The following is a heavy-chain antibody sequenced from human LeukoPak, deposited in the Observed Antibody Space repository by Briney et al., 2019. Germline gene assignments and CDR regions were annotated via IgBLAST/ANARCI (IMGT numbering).Heavy chain of an antibody. V-gene: IGHV4-59*01. CDR3: VRDRELTY. CDR2: IYNSGST. D-gene: IGHD5-24*01. J-gene: IGHJ4*02. CDR1: DGSISIFY. Sequence: SETLSLTCTVLDGSISIFYWSWIRQSPGKGLEWIGYIYNSGSTNYNPSLKSRVTISADTSKNQFSLKLTSVTAADTAMYYCVRDRELTYWGPGTLVTVSS.